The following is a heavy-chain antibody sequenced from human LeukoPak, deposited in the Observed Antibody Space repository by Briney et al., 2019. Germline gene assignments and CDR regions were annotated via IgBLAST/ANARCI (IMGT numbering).Heavy chain of an antibody. J-gene: IGHJ5*02. V-gene: IGHV3-30*18. CDR3: AKDVVVVPAASNWFDP. CDR1: GFSFTNYA. Sequence: GGSLRLSCTGSGFSFTNYAMHWVRQAPGEGLEWVAVISYDESKIYYADSVKGRFTISRDNSKNTLYLQMNSLRAEDTAVYYCAKDVVVVPAASNWFDPWGQGTLVTVSS. CDR2: ISYDESKI. D-gene: IGHD2-2*01.